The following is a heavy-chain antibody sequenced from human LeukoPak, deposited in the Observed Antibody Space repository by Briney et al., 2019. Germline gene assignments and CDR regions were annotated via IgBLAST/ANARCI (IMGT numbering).Heavy chain of an antibody. J-gene: IGHJ3*02. CDR1: GFTFSSYS. CDR2: ISSSSSYI. CDR3: AREASGDAFDI. D-gene: IGHD3-10*01. Sequence: PGGSLRLYCAASGFTFSSYSMNWVRQAPGKGLEWVSSISSSSSYIYYADSVKGRFTISRDNAKNSLYLQMNSLRAEDTAVYYCAREASGDAFDIWGQGTMVTVSS. V-gene: IGHV3-21*01.